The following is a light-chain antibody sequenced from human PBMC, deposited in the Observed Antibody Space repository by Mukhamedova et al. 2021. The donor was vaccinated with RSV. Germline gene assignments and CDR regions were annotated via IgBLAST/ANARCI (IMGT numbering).Light chain of an antibody. Sequence: MGTQSVSTNLAWYQHRPGQAPRLLIYAASTMATGVPARFSGSGSGTDFTLTISSLQSEDFAVYYCQQYNNWPPFTFGGGTTVEIK. CDR2: AAS. CDR3: QQYNNWPPFT. J-gene: IGKJ4*01. CDR1: QSVSTN. V-gene: IGKV3-15*01.